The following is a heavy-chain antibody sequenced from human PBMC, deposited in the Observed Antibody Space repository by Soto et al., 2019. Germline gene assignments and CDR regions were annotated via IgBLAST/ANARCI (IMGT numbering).Heavy chain of an antibody. V-gene: IGHV1-18*01. J-gene: IGHJ5*02. Sequence: ASVKVSCKASGYTFTSYGISWVRQAPGQGLEWMGWISAYNGNTNYAQKLQGRVTMTTDTSTSTAYMELRSLRSDDTAVYYCARDHPDILTAHNWFDPWGQGTLVTVSS. CDR1: GYTFTSYG. D-gene: IGHD3-9*01. CDR3: ARDHPDILTAHNWFDP. CDR2: ISAYNGNT.